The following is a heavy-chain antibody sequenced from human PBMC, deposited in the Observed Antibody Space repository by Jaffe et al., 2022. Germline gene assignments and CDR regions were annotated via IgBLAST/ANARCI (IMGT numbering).Heavy chain of an antibody. Sequence: EVQLVETGGGLIQPGGSLRLSCAASGFTVSSNSMSWVRQAPGKGLEWVSVIYTGGATYYADSVKGRFTISRDNSKNTLYLRMNSLSAEDTAVYFCARVLVWSHYFDSWGQGTLVTVSS. CDR3: ARVLVWSHYFDS. D-gene: IGHD3-3*01. CDR1: GFTVSSNS. J-gene: IGHJ4*02. CDR2: IYTGGAT. V-gene: IGHV3-53*02.